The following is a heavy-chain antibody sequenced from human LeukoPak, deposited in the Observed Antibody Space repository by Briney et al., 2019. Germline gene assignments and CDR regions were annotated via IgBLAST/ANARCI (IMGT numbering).Heavy chain of an antibody. CDR3: ARPPHLYSSGRYYWYFDL. V-gene: IGHV1-8*02. CDR1: GYTFTGYY. J-gene: IGHJ2*01. D-gene: IGHD6-19*01. Sequence: ASVKVSCKASGYTFTGYYMHWVRQAPGQGLEWMGWINPNSGNTGYAQKFQGRVTMTRNTSISTAYMELSSLRSEDTAVYYCARPPHLYSSGRYYWYFDLWGRGTLVTVSS. CDR2: INPNSGNT.